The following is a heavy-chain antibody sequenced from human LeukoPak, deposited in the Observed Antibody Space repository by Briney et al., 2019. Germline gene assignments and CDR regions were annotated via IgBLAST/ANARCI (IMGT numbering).Heavy chain of an antibody. V-gene: IGHV1-2*02. CDR1: GYTFTSYG. J-gene: IGHJ4*02. CDR3: ARVNGDRVFPY. Sequence: ASVKVSCKASGYTFTSYGISWVRQAPGQGLEWMGWINPNSGGTNYAQKFQGRVTMTRDTSISTAYMELSRLRSDDTAVYYCARVNGDRVFPYWGQGTLVTVSS. CDR2: INPNSGGT. D-gene: IGHD4-17*01.